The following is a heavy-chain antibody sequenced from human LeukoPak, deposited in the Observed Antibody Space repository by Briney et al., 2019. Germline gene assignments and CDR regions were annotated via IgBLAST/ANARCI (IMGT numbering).Heavy chain of an antibody. J-gene: IGHJ3*02. V-gene: IGHV4-59*08. CDR1: GGSFSGYY. D-gene: IGHD4-17*01. CDR2: IYYSGST. CDR3: ARLRRGDYMPDVFDI. Sequence: SETLSLTCAVYGGSFSGYYWSWIRQPPGKGLEWIGYIYYSGSTSYNPSLKSRVTISVDTSKNQFSLKLSSVTAADTAVYYCARLRRGDYMPDVFDIWGQGTMVTVSS.